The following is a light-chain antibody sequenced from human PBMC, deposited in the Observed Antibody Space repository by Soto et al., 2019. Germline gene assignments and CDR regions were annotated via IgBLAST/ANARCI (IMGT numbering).Light chain of an antibody. CDR1: SSNIETNY. V-gene: IGLV1-47*02. J-gene: IGLJ3*02. CDR3: AAWDDSLSGRWV. Sequence: QSVLTQPPSASGTPGQRVTISCSGSSSNIETNYVYWYQHLPGTAPKLLIYNNNRRPSGVPDRFSGSKSGTSASLAISGLRSEDEADYYCAAWDDSLSGRWVFGGGTKLTVL. CDR2: NNN.